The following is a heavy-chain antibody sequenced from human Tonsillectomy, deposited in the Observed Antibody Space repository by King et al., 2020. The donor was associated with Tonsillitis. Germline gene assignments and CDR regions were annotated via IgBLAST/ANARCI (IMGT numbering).Heavy chain of an antibody. V-gene: IGHV4-4*07. CDR2: IYTSGST. J-gene: IGHJ4*02. CDR3: ASGSYDYVWGSYRLDY. Sequence: VQLQESGPGLVKPSETLSLTCTVSGGSISSYYWSWIRQPAGKGLEWIGRIYTSGSTNYNPSLKSRVTMSVDTSKNQFSLKLSSVTAADTAVYYCASGSYDYVWGSYRLDYWGQGTLVTVSS. D-gene: IGHD3-16*02. CDR1: GGSISSYY.